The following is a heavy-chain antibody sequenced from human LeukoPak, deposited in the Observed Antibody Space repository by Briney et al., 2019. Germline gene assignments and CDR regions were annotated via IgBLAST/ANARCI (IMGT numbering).Heavy chain of an antibody. Sequence: PSETLSLTCTVSGGSISSYYWSWIRQPPGKGLEWIGYIYYSGSTNYNPSLKSRATISVDTSKNQFSLKLSSVTAADTAVYYCARAKGYFDYWGQGTLVTVSS. V-gene: IGHV4-59*08. J-gene: IGHJ4*02. CDR3: ARAKGYFDY. CDR2: IYYSGST. CDR1: GGSISSYY.